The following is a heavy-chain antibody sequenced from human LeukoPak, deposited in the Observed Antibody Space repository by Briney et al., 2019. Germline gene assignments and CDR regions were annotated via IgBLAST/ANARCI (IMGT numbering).Heavy chain of an antibody. J-gene: IGHJ4*02. Sequence: SETLSLTCTVSGYSISSGYFWGWIRQPPGKGLEWIGSFYHSGITYYNPSLKSRVTISVDTSKNQFSLKLSSVTAADTAVYYCARLSPRDYVLFDYWGQGTLVTVSS. V-gene: IGHV4-38-2*02. D-gene: IGHD3-16*01. CDR3: ARLSPRDYVLFDY. CDR2: FYHSGIT. CDR1: GYSISSGYF.